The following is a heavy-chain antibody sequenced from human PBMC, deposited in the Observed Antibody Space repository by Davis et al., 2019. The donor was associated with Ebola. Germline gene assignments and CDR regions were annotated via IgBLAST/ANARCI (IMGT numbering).Heavy chain of an antibody. V-gene: IGHV1-69*04. CDR2: IIPILGIA. CDR3: ARDHYGSGSYVLHWFDP. J-gene: IGHJ5*02. CDR1: GGTFSSYT. Sequence: SVKVSCKASGGTFSSYTISWVRQAPGQGLEWMGRIIPILGIANYAQKFQGRVTITADKSTSTAYMELSSLRSEDTAVYYCARDHYGSGSYVLHWFDPWGQGTLVTVSS. D-gene: IGHD3-10*01.